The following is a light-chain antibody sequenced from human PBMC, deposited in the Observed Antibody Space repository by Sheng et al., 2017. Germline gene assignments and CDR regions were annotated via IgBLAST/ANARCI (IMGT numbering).Light chain of an antibody. CDR2: GAS. V-gene: IGKV3D-20*02. Sequence: EIVLTQSPGTLSLSPGERATLSCRASQSVSSSYLAWYQQKPGQAPRLLIYGASSRATGIPDRFSGSGSGTDFTLTISSLEPEDFAVYYCQQRSNWGVTFGPGTKVDIK. CDR3: QQRSNWGVT. CDR1: QSVSSSY. J-gene: IGKJ3*01.